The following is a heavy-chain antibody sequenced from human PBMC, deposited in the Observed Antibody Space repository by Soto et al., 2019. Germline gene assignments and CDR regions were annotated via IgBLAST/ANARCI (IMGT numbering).Heavy chain of an antibody. CDR3: ARGSQQWLPLDY. Sequence: QVQLVQSGAEVKKPGSSVKVSCKASGGTFSSYTISWVRQAPGQGLEWMGRIIPILGIANYAQKCQGRVTITADKSTSTAYMELSSLRSEDTAVYYCARGSQQWLPLDYCGQGTLVTVSS. CDR1: GGTFSSYT. J-gene: IGHJ4*02. D-gene: IGHD6-19*01. V-gene: IGHV1-69*02. CDR2: IIPILGIA.